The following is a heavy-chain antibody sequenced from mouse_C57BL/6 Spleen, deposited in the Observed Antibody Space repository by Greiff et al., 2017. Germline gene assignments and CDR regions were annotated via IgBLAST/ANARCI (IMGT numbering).Heavy chain of an antibody. CDR1: GYTFTSYW. CDR2: IDPSDSYT. Sequence: QVQLQQPGAELVKPGASVKLSCKASGYTFTSYWMQWVKQRPGQGLEWIGEIDPSDSYTNYNQKFKGKATLTVDTSSSTAYMQLSSLTSEDSAVYYCARRRRYGFAYWGQGTLVTVSA. V-gene: IGHV1-50*01. CDR3: ARRRRYGFAY. J-gene: IGHJ3*01. D-gene: IGHD1-1*01.